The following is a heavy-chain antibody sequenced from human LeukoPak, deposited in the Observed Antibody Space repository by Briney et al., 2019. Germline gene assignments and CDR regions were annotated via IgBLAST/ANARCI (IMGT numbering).Heavy chain of an antibody. V-gene: IGHV3-21*01. D-gene: IGHD2-15*01. CDR3: ARIIVVVVAATPPAFDI. CDR2: INSSSSYI. Sequence: GGSLRLSCAASGFTFSSYSRNWVRQAPGKGLEWVSSINSSSSYIYYADSVKGRFTISRDNAKNPLYLQMNSLRAEDTAVYYCARIIVVVVAATPPAFDIWGQGTMVTVSS. CDR1: GFTFSSYS. J-gene: IGHJ3*02.